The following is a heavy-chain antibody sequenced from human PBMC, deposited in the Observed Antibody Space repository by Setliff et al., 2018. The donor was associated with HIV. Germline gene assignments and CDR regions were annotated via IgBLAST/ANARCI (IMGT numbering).Heavy chain of an antibody. CDR1: GYSISSGYY. D-gene: IGHD5-12*01. CDR2: VDYTGST. CDR3: ARHGAYEAYYDYMDV. Sequence: SETLSLTCDVSGYSISSGYYWGWVRQPPGKGLEWVGNVDYTGSTYYNPSLKSRVTISVDTSKNQFSLKLSSVTAADTAVYYCARHGAYEAYYDYMDVWGKGTTVTVSS. J-gene: IGHJ6*03. V-gene: IGHV4-38-2*01.